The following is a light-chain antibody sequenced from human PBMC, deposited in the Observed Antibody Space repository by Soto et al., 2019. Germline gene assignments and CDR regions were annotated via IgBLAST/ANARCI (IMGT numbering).Light chain of an antibody. CDR3: SSLSTTSTPTV. CDR2: EVN. Sequence: QSVLSQPASMSGSPGQSITIPCTGASSDIGLYNYVSWYQHHPGKAPKLLISEVNVRPSGLSDRFSASKAGNTASLTISGLQPEDEAYYYCSSLSTTSTPTVFGSGTRSPS. V-gene: IGLV2-14*01. J-gene: IGLJ1*01. CDR1: SSDIGLYNY.